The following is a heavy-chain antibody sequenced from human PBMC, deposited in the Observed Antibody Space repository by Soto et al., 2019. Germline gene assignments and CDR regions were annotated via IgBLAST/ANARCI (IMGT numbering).Heavy chain of an antibody. D-gene: IGHD2-8*01. Sequence: DSVKVSCRASGYSFTDYHIHWVRQAPGQGLEWLGRINPKSGGTSTAQKFQGWVTMTTDTSISTASMELTRLTSDDTAIYYCARGDSTDCSNGVCSFFYNHDMDVWGQGTTVTVSS. V-gene: IGHV1-2*04. CDR2: INPKSGGT. CDR1: GYSFTDYH. J-gene: IGHJ6*02. CDR3: ARGDSTDCSNGVCSFFYNHDMDV.